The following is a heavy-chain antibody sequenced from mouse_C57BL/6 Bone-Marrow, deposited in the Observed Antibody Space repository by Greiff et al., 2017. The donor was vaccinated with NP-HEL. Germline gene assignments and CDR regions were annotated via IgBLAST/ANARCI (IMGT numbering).Heavy chain of an antibody. V-gene: IGHV14-4*01. J-gene: IGHJ4*01. CDR3: NSYYGSTYYYAMDY. Sequence: EVQLQQSGAELVRPGASVKLSCTASGFNIKDDYMHWVKQRPEQGLEWIGWIDPENGDTEYASKFQGKATITADTSSNTAYLQLSSLTSEDTAVYYCNSYYGSTYYYAMDYWGQGTSVTVSS. D-gene: IGHD1-1*01. CDR1: GFNIKDDY. CDR2: IDPENGDT.